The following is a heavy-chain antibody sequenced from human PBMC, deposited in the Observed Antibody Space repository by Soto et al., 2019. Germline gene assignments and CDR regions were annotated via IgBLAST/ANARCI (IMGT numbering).Heavy chain of an antibody. V-gene: IGHV2-5*02. CDR2: IYWDDDK. CDR3: AHIIVVVVEATPEDVEYFQH. Sequence: SGPTLVNPTQTLTLTCTFSGFSLSTSGVGVGWIRQPPGKALEWLALIYWDDDKRYSPSLKSRLTITKDTSKNQVVLTMTNMDPVDTATYYCAHIIVVVVEATPEDVEYFQHCGQGTLVPVSS. J-gene: IGHJ1*01. CDR1: GFSLSTSGVG. D-gene: IGHD2-15*01.